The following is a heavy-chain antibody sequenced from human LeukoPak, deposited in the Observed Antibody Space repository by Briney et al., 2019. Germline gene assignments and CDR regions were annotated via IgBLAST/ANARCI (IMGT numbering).Heavy chain of an antibody. CDR1: GGSISSYY. CDR2: IYYSGST. Sequence: SETLSLTCTVSGGSISSYYWSWIRQPPGKGLEWIGYIYYSGSTNYNPSLKSRVTISVDTSKNQFSLKLSSVTAADTAVYYCARGRVFDYWGQGTLVTVSS. V-gene: IGHV4-59*12. J-gene: IGHJ4*02. CDR3: ARGRVFDY.